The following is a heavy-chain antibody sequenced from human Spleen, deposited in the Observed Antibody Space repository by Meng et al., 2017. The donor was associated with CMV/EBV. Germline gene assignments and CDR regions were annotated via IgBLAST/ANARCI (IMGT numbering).Heavy chain of an antibody. Sequence: ASVKVSCKASGYTFTTYGLIWVRQAPGQGLEWMGWINPNSGGANYAQKFQGRVTMTRDTSISTAYMELSRLRSDDTAVYYCARDLGGEGDNSGYWGQGTVVTVSS. V-gene: IGHV1-2*02. J-gene: IGHJ4*02. CDR3: ARDLGGEGDNSGY. CDR2: INPNSGGA. D-gene: IGHD4-23*01. CDR1: GYTFTTYG.